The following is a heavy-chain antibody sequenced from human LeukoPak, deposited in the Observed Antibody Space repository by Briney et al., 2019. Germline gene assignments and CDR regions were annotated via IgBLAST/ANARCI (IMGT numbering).Heavy chain of an antibody. CDR1: GFSFSSYG. CDR3: VRSARGCSSTSCRLDP. Sequence: GRSLRLSCAASGFSFSSYGMHWVRQAPGKGLEWVAVIWYDGSNKYYVDSVKGRFTISRDNSKNTLYLQMNSLRAEDTAVYYCVRSARGCSSTSCRLDPWGQGTLVTVSS. J-gene: IGHJ5*02. V-gene: IGHV3-33*01. CDR2: IWYDGSNK. D-gene: IGHD2-2*01.